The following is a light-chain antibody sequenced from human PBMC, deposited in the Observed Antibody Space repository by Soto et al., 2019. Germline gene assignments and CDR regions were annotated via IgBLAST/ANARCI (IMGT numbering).Light chain of an antibody. CDR3: SSFTSTNTVYV. J-gene: IGLJ1*01. CDR1: TNDVGGYNY. CDR2: EVT. V-gene: IGLV2-14*01. Sequence: QSVLTQPASVSGSPGQSITISCTGTTNDVGGYNYVSWYQQHPGKAPKLMIYEVTNRPSGVSNRFSGSKSGNTASLTISGLQAGDEADYFCSSFTSTNTVYVFGSGTRVTVL.